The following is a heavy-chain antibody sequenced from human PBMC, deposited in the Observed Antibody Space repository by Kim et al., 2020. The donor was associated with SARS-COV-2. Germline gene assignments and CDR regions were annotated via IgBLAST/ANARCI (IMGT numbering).Heavy chain of an antibody. CDR2: INWNSVTI. CDR3: ARDYYDRSGYYRFEY. V-gene: IGHV3-9*01. Sequence: GGSLRLSCAASGFSIGDYAMHWVRQAPGKGLEWVSYINWNSVTIAYADSVKGRFTISRDNAKKSLYLQMNSLRVEDTALYFCARDYYDRSGYYRFEYWGQGTLVTVSS. D-gene: IGHD3-22*01. CDR1: GFSIGDYA. J-gene: IGHJ4*02.